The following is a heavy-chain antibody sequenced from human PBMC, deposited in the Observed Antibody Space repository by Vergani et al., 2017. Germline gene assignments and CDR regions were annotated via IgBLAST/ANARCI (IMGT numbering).Heavy chain of an antibody. Sequence: EVQLVESGGGLVKPGGSLRLSCAASGFTFSSYSMNWVRQAPGKGLEWVSSISSSSSYIYYADSVKGRFTISRDNAKNSLYLQMNSLRAEDTAVYYCARSGRDGYKRAFDIWGQGTMVTVSS. CDR1: GFTFSSYS. D-gene: IGHD5-24*01. CDR2: ISSSSSYI. V-gene: IGHV3-21*01. J-gene: IGHJ3*02. CDR3: ARSGRDGYKRAFDI.